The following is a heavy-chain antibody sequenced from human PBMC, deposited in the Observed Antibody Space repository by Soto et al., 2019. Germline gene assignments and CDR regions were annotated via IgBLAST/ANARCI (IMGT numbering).Heavy chain of an antibody. Sequence: ASVKVSCKASGYAFTSYAMHCVRQAPGQRLEWMGWINAGNGNTTYSQKFQGRVTITRDTSASTAYMELSSLRSEDTAVYYCARGLRELRYYYYYGMDVWGQGTTVSVSS. CDR1: GYAFTSYA. D-gene: IGHD1-26*01. CDR2: INAGNGNT. J-gene: IGHJ6*02. CDR3: ARGLRELRYYYYYGMDV. V-gene: IGHV1-3*01.